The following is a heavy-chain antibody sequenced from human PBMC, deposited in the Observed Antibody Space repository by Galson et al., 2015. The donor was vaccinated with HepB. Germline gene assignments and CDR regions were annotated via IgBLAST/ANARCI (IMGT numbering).Heavy chain of an antibody. Sequence: LSLTCTVSGGSISGYYWSWIRQPPGKGLEWIGEINHSGSTNYNPSLKSRVTISVDTSKNQFSLKLSSVTAADTAVYYCARYDSSGYDYWGQGTLVTVSS. D-gene: IGHD3-22*01. CDR1: GGSISGYY. CDR2: INHSGST. V-gene: IGHV4-34*01. J-gene: IGHJ4*02. CDR3: ARYDSSGYDY.